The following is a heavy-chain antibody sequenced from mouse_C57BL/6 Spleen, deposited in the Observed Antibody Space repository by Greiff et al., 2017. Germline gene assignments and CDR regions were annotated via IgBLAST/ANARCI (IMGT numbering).Heavy chain of an antibody. CDR1: GYTFTSYW. CDR2: IDPSDSYT. J-gene: IGHJ4*01. V-gene: IGHV1-69*01. CDR3: AREINYDSMDD. Sequence: QVQLQQPGAELVMPGASVKLSCKASGYTFTSYWMHWVKQRPGQGLEWIGEIDPSDSYTNYNQKFTGKSTLTEDKSSSTAYMQISSLTSEDSADYYCAREINYDSMDDWGQGTSVTVSA.